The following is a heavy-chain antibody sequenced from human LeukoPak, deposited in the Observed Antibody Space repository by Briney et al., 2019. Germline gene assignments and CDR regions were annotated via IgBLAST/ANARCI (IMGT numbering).Heavy chain of an antibody. J-gene: IGHJ4*02. CDR1: VGSISSFY. CDR3: ARDVGGGPFFDY. D-gene: IGHD2-15*01. CDR2: IYNSGST. Sequence: SEPLSLTCTVPVGSISSFYWGWIRQPPGKGLEWIGYIYNSGSTDDNPSLKSRVTISVDTSKNQFSLKLSSVTAADTAVYYCARDVGGGPFFDYWGQGTLGTVSS. V-gene: IGHV4-59*01.